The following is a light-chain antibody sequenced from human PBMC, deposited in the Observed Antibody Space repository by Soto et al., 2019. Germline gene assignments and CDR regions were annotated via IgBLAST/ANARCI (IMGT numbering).Light chain of an antibody. CDR1: SSDVGAYNY. CDR3: SSYTTTTWV. V-gene: IGLV2-14*01. J-gene: IGLJ3*02. Sequence: QSVLTQPASVSGSPGQSVAISCTGTSSDVGAYNYISWYQQHPGKAPKLLLSEVSNRPSGVSDRFSGSKSGNTASLTISGLQAEDEADYYCSSYTTTTWVFGGGTKVTVL. CDR2: EVS.